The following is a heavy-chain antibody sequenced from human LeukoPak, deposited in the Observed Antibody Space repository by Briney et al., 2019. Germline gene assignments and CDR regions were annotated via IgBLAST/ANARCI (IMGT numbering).Heavy chain of an antibody. Sequence: PSETLSLTCAVYGGFFSGYYWSWIRQPPGKGLEWIGEINHSGSTNYNPSLKSRVTISVDTSKNQFSLKLSSVTAADTAVYYCASTPPRAGTNPYYYYMDVWGKGTTVTVSS. CDR1: GGFFSGYY. CDR2: INHSGST. CDR3: ASTPPRAGTNPYYYYMDV. J-gene: IGHJ6*03. V-gene: IGHV4-34*01. D-gene: IGHD1-7*01.